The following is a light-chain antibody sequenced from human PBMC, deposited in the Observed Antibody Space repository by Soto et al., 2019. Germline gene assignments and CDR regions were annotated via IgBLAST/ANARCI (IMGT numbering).Light chain of an antibody. J-gene: IGLJ1*01. Sequence: QSVLTQPASVSGSPGQSITISCTRTSSDVGNYKYVSWYQQHPGKAPKLMIYEVSNRPSGVSNRFSGSKSGNTASLTISGLQAEDETDYYCFSYTSSGTYVFGTGTTVPV. CDR2: EVS. CDR1: SSDVGNYKY. V-gene: IGLV2-14*01. CDR3: FSYTSSGTYV.